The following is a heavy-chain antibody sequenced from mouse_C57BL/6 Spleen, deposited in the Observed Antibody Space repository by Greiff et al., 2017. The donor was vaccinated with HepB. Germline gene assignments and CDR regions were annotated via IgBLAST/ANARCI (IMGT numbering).Heavy chain of an antibody. CDR2: INPGSGGT. V-gene: IGHV1-54*01. J-gene: IGHJ4*01. Sequence: VQLVESGAELVRPGTSVKVSCKASGYAFTNYLIEWVKQRPGQGLEWIGVINPGSGGTNYNEKFKGKATLTADKSSSTAYMQLSSLTSEDSAVYFCARVTTVVETMDYWGQGTSVTVSS. CDR1: GYAFTNYL. D-gene: IGHD1-1*01. CDR3: ARVTTVVETMDY.